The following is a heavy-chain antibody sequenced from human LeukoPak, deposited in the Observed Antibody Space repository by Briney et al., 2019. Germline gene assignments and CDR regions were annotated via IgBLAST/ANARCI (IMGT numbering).Heavy chain of an antibody. CDR1: GGSISSSSYY. CDR3: ARDGVSALNLYSDL. CDR2: IYYSGST. V-gene: IGHV4-61*01. Sequence: KPSETLSLTCTVSGGSISSSSYYWGWIRQPPGKGLEWIGSIYYSGSTDYNPSLKSRVIISVDTSKNQFSLSLISVTAADTAVYYCARDGVSALNLYSDLWGRGTLVTVSS. D-gene: IGHD3-3*01. J-gene: IGHJ2*01.